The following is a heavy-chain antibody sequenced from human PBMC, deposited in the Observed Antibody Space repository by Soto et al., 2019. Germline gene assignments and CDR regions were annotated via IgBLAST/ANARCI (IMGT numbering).Heavy chain of an antibody. CDR2: INHSGST. V-gene: IGHV4-34*01. J-gene: IGHJ4*02. CDR1: GGSFSGYY. CDR3: ARGPGDNWNDVNCDY. Sequence: QVQLQQWGAGLLKPSETLSLTCAVYGGSFSGYYWSWIRQPPGKGLEWIGEINHSGSTNYNPSLKSRVTISVDTSKNQFSLKLSSVTAADTAVYYCARGPGDNWNDVNCDYWGQGTLVTVSS. D-gene: IGHD1-1*01.